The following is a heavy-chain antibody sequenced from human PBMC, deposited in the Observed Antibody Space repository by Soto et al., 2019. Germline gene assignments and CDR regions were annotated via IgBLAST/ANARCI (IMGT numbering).Heavy chain of an antibody. D-gene: IGHD2-21*01. Sequence: SETLSLTCGVSGGSVISSSWWTWVCQSPTKGLEWIGEIYHAGSPNYNPSFQSRISISLDKSKNSFSLRLTSVTAADAAIYYCARGSSFRGDFDVWGQGTTVTVSS. J-gene: IGHJ3*01. CDR3: ARGSSFRGDFDV. CDR2: IYHAGSP. V-gene: IGHV4-4*02. CDR1: GGSVISSSW.